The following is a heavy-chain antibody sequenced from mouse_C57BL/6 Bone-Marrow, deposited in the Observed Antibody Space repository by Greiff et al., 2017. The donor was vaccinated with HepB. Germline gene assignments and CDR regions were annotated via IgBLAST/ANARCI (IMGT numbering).Heavy chain of an antibody. CDR2: IDPENGDT. D-gene: IGHD1-1*01. J-gene: IGHJ2*01. CDR1: GFNIKDDY. Sequence: VQLQQSGAELVRPGASVKLSCTASGFNIKDDYMHWVKQRPEQGLEWIGWIDPENGDTEYASKFQGKATIPADTSSHTAYLQLSSLTSEDTAVYYCTTRTPITPVVAKDYFDYWGQGTTLTVSS. CDR3: TTRTPITPVVAKDYFDY. V-gene: IGHV14-4*01.